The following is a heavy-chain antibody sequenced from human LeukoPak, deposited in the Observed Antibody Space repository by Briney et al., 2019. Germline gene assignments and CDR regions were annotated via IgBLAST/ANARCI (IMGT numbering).Heavy chain of an antibody. D-gene: IGHD2-2*01. J-gene: IGHJ3*02. CDR2: TSGSGSST. V-gene: IGHV3-23*01. CDR3: AKGYCSSSSCYSYAFDI. CDR1: GFTFTTYA. Sequence: GGSLRLSCSASGFTFTTYAMSWVRQAPGKGLEWVSATSGSGSSTYYADSVKGRFTISRDNSKNTLFLQMNSLRAEDTAVYYCAKGYCSSSSCYSYAFDIWGQGTVVTVSS.